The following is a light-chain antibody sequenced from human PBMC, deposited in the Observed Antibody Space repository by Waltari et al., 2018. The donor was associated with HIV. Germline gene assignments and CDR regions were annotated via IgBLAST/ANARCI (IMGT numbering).Light chain of an antibody. V-gene: IGKV3-15*01. CDR1: QGVSDK. J-gene: IGKJ2*01. CDR3: QQYNDWPPPET. CDR2: DAS. Sequence: DIVMTQSPATLSVSPGEEAPLPCRASQGVSDKLAWYQQKAGQAPRLLIYDASTRASGIPARFSGSGSGTEFTLTISSLQSEDFAVYYCQQYNDWPPPETFGQGTKLDIK.